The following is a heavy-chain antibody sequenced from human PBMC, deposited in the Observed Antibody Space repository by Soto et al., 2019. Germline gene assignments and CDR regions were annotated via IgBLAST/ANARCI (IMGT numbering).Heavy chain of an antibody. CDR2: IYSGGST. CDR3: ARDLAAAGPHNWFDP. CDR1: GFTVSSNY. D-gene: IGHD6-13*01. Sequence: GGSLRLSCAASGFTVSSNYMSWVRQAPGKGLEWVSVIYSGGSTYYADSVKGRFTISRDNSKNTLYLQMNSLRAEDTAVYYCARDLAAAGPHNWFDPWGQGTLVTVST. V-gene: IGHV3-66*01. J-gene: IGHJ5*02.